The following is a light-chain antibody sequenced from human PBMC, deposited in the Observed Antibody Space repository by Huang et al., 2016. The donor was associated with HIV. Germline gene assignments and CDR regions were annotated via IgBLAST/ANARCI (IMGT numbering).Light chain of an antibody. CDR1: QSIGTY. J-gene: IGKJ4*01. Sequence: DIQMTQSPSSLSASVGDRVTIACRASQSIGTYLNWYQQKPGKAPRLLIHVASSLQRGVPSRVSGRGAGRDCTLTISSLQPEDFATYYCQQSYSALGLTFGGGTKVEIK. CDR3: QQSYSALGLT. CDR2: VAS. V-gene: IGKV1-39*01.